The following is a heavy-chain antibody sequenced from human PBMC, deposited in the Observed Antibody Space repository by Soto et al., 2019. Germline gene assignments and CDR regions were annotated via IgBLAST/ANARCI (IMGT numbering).Heavy chain of an antibody. J-gene: IGHJ4*02. CDR1: GYTFTSYH. V-gene: IGHV1-18*01. CDR3: ARDTPPTYY. CDR2: ISAYHTNT. Sequence: QVQLVQSGAEVKKPGASVKVSCKTSGYTFTSYHIIWVRQAPGQGLEWMGWISAYHTNTNYAQKFQGRVTMTTDTFTSTAYMELRSLRSDDTAVYYCARDTPPTYYWGQGTLVTVSS.